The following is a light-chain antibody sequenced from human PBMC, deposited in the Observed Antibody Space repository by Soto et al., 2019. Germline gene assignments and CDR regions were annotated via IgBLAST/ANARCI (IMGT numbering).Light chain of an antibody. Sequence: QSALTQPASVSGSPGQSVILSCSGTSGDIGAYDHVAWFQQHPGEVPKLLLRDVTNRPSGVSGRFSGSKSGNTAYLTVSGPRPEDEADYYCSSSTHSNTVVFGGGTKVTVL. CDR1: SGDIGAYDH. CDR2: DVT. V-gene: IGLV2-14*03. CDR3: SSSTHSNTVV. J-gene: IGLJ3*02.